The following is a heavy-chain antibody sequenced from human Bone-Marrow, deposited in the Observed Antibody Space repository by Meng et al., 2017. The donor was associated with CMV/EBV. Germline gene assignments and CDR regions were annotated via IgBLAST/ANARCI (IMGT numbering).Heavy chain of an antibody. D-gene: IGHD2-2*01. CDR2: IYYSGST. V-gene: IGHV4-39*07. J-gene: IGHJ6*02. CDR1: GGSISSSSYY. CDR3: ARVGVLEASRRGYCSSTSCRRGGMDV. Sequence: SETLSLTCTVSGGSISSSSYYWGWIRQPPGKGLEWIGSIYYSGSTYYNPSLKSRVTISVDTSKNQFSLKLSSVTAADTAVYYCARVGVLEASRRGYCSSTSCRRGGMDVWGQGTTVTVSS.